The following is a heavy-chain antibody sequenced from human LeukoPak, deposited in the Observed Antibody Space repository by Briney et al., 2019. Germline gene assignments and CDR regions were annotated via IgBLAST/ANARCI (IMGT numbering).Heavy chain of an antibody. CDR1: GVPFRNYA. J-gene: IGHJ4*02. CDR3: AKDPGAFPYFFDS. V-gene: IGHV3-23*01. Sequence: GGSLLLSCEASGVPFRNYAMNWVRQSPGKGLEYVSGISDSGQSPYYAASVRGRFTISKDNSNNTLYLQMNSLRAEDTAVYYCAKDPGAFPYFFDSWGQGTLVTVSS. CDR2: ISDSGQSP. D-gene: IGHD2/OR15-2a*01.